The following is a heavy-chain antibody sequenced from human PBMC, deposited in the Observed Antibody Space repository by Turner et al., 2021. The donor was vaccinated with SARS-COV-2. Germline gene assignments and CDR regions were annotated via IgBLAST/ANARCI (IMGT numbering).Heavy chain of an antibody. CDR3: ARDLPLANCGGDCYSGFDL. CDR1: GFTFSSYW. V-gene: IGHV3-7*01. CDR2: IKQDGSEK. J-gene: IGHJ2*01. Sequence: EVQLVESGGGLVQPGGSLRLSCAASGFTFSSYWMSWVRQAPGKGLEWVANIKQDGSEKYYVDSVKGRFTISRDNAKNSLYLQMNSLRAEDTAVYYCARDLPLANCGGDCYSGFDLWGRGTLVTVSS. D-gene: IGHD2-21*02.